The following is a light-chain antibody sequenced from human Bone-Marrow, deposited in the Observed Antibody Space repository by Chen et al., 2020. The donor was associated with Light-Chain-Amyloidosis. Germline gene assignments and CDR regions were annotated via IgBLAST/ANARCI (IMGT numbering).Light chain of an antibody. Sequence: SYELTQPPSVSVSPGQTARITCSGNDLPTNYASWYQQKPGQAPVLVIHRDTERPSGISERFSGSRSGTTATVTISGVQAEDEADYHCQSADSSGTYEAIFGGGTKLTVL. J-gene: IGLJ2*01. CDR2: RDT. CDR3: QSADSSGTYEAI. V-gene: IGLV3-25*03. CDR1: DLPTNY.